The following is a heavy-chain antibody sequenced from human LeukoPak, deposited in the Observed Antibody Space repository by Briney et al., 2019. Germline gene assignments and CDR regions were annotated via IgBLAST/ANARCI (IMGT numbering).Heavy chain of an antibody. CDR3: ARSGIAVAGMGWFDP. CDR1: GGSISSYY. D-gene: IGHD6-19*01. CDR2: IYTSGST. V-gene: IGHV4-4*07. Sequence: SETLSLTCTVFGGSISSYYWSWIRQPAGKGLEWIGRIYTSGSTNYNPSLKSRVTMSVDTSKNQFSLKLSSVTAADTAVYYCARSGIAVAGMGWFDPWGQGTLVTVSS. J-gene: IGHJ5*02.